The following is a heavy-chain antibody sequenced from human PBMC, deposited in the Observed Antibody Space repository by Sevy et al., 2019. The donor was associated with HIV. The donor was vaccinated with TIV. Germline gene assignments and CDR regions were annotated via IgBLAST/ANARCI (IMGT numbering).Heavy chain of an antibody. Sequence: GGSLRLSCAASGFTFSSYAMHWVRQAPGKGLEWVAAISYDGSNKYYADSVKGRFTISRDNSKNTLYLQMNSLRAEDTAVYYCAREGYGDFDFDYWGQGTLVTVSS. D-gene: IGHD4-17*01. CDR3: AREGYGDFDFDY. V-gene: IGHV3-30-3*01. CDR2: ISYDGSNK. CDR1: GFTFSSYA. J-gene: IGHJ4*02.